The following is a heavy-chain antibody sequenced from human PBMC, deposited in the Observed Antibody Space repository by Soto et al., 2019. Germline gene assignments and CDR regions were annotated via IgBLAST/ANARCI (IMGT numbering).Heavy chain of an antibody. Sequence: SVKVSCKASGFTFTSSAVQWVRQARGQRLEWIGWIVVGSGNTNYAQKFQERVTITRDMSTSTAYMELSSLRSEDTAVYYCAADGSRAVAGTGAMDVWGQGTTVTVSS. CDR2: IVVGSGNT. CDR3: AADGSRAVAGTGAMDV. V-gene: IGHV1-58*01. D-gene: IGHD6-19*01. CDR1: GFTFTSSA. J-gene: IGHJ6*02.